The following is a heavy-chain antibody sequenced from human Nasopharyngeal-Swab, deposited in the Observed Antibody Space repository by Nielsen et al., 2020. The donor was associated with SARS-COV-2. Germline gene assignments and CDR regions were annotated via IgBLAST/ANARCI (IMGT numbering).Heavy chain of an antibody. V-gene: IGHV4-34*01. J-gene: IGHJ4*02. D-gene: IGHD2-2*01. CDR2: INHSGST. CDR3: ARIEDCSSTSCYDYFDY. Sequence: RQAPGKGLEWIGEINHSGSTNYNPSLKSRVTISVDTSKNQFSLKLSSVTAADTAVYYCARIEDCSSTSCYDYFDYWGQGILVTVSS.